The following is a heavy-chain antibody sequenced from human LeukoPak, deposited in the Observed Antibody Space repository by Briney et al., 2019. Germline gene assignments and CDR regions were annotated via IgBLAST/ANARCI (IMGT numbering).Heavy chain of an antibody. Sequence: ASVKVSCKASGGTFSSYAISWVRQSPGQGLEWMGRIIPILGIANYAQKFQGRVTITADKSTSTAYMELSSLRSEDTAVYYCAKLVGAKGVDYWGQGTLVTVSS. CDR2: IIPILGIA. CDR3: AKLVGAKGVDY. CDR1: GGTFSSYA. D-gene: IGHD1-26*01. J-gene: IGHJ4*02. V-gene: IGHV1-69*04.